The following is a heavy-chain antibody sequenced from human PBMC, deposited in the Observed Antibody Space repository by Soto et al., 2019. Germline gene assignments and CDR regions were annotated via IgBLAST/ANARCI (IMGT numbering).Heavy chain of an antibody. CDR2: FYYTGST. V-gene: IGHV4-61*01. CDR1: GGSVSSGNYY. D-gene: IGHD3-3*01. CDR3: ARGRFLEWLLSGWFDP. Sequence: SETLSLTCTVSGGSVSSGNYYWSWIRQPPGKGLEWIGYFYYTGSTNYNPSLKSRVTISIDASKNQFSLRLSSVTAADTAVYYCARGRFLEWLLSGWFDPWGQGTLVTVS. J-gene: IGHJ5*02.